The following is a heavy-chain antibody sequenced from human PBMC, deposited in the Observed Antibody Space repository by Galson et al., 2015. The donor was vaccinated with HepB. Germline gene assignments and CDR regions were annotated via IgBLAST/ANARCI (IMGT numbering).Heavy chain of an antibody. V-gene: IGHV3-7*03. CDR2: ISQDGGGK. D-gene: IGHD4-17*01. Sequence: SLRLSCAASGFTFSNYWTSWVRQAPGKGLEWVSNISQDGGGKYYVDSVEGRFTVSRDNAKKTLYLDMNDLSVEDTAVYYCARGWDPEVTSHIANCGQGALVTVSS. CDR3: ARGWDPEVTSHIAN. J-gene: IGHJ4*02. CDR1: GFTFSNYW.